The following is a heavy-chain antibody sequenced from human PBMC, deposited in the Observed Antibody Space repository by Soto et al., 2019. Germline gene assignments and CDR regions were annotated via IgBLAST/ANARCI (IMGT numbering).Heavy chain of an antibody. CDR3: ARVGSCLSSRCLYYGMDV. D-gene: IGHD3-16*01. J-gene: IGHJ6*01. CDR2: VIPIFGTP. CDR1: GGDFKNFI. V-gene: IGHV1-69*01. Sequence: VQLVQSGAEVRKPGSSVKVSCKASGGDFKNFIIAWVRQAPGHGLEWMGGVIPIFGTPNFVQKFQDRVTITADEATSTTYMELRSLRSDDTAVYYCARVGSCLSSRCLYYGMDVWGQGTTVIVYS.